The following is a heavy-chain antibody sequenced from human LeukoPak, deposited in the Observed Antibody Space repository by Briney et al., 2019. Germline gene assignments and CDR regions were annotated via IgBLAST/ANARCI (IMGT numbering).Heavy chain of an antibody. CDR1: GFTFSSYG. D-gene: IGHD2-15*01. CDR3: AKDSTHCSGASCYGGDY. J-gene: IGHJ4*02. Sequence: PGGSLRLSCAASGFTFSSYGMHWVRQAPGKGLEWVALISYEGSDKYYADSVKGRFTISRDNSKNTLYLQMNSLRPEDTAVYYCAKDSTHCSGASCYGGDYWGQGTLVTVSS. CDR2: ISYEGSDK. V-gene: IGHV3-30*18.